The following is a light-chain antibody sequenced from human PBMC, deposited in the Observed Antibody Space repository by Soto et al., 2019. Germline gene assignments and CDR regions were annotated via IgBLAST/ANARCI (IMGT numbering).Light chain of an antibody. V-gene: IGKV3-11*01. CDR2: GAF. CDR1: PSVTHF. CDR3: QQRNIWPPVT. J-gene: IGKJ5*01. Sequence: ELVLTQSPATLSLSPGERSTLSFMSSPSVTHFLAWYQQKPRQAPRLLIYGAFNRATGIPARFSGSGSGTDFTLPISSLEAEDSAIYYCQQRNIWPPVTFGQGTRLEI.